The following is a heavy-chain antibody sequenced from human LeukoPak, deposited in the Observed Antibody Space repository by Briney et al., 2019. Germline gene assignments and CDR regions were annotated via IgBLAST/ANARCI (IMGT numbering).Heavy chain of an antibody. J-gene: IGHJ4*02. V-gene: IGHV3-30*02. CDR1: GLTYSCSR. CDR2: MRIDESNK. D-gene: IGHD3-10*01. Sequence: PGGSLTLSCVASGLTYSCSRMHGPRQLTGKGLEWLAFMRIDESNKFCADSVKGGFTISRDSSKYTLYLQMNSLRPEDTALHYCAKDLHGSRSFDYWGQGTLVTVSS. CDR3: AKDLHGSRSFDY.